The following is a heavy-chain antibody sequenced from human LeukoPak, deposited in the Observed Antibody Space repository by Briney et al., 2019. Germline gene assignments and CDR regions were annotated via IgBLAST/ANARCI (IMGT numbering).Heavy chain of an antibody. CDR1: GFTFDEYA. D-gene: IGHD3-3*01. V-gene: IGHV3-9*01. CDR3: AKVGISGPLTYYFDY. CDR2: ISWNSGLI. J-gene: IGHJ4*02. Sequence: GGSLRLSCAVSGFTFDEYAMHWVRQAPGKGLEWVSGISWNSGLIDYADSVKGRFTISRDHAKNSLHLQMNSLKAEDTALYYCAKVGISGPLTYYFDYWRQGTLVTVSS.